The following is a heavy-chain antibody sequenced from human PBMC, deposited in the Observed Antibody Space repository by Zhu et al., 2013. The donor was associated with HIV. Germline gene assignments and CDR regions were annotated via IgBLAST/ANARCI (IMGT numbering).Heavy chain of an antibody. V-gene: IGHV1-69*01. Sequence: QVQLVQSGAEVKKPGSSVKVSCKASGGTFSSYAISWVRQAPGQGLEWMGGIIPIFGTANYAQKFQGRVTITADESTSTAYMELSSLRSEDTAVYYCARDLRGAGATIFGVVINDNYYYYGMDVWGQGP. CDR1: GGTFSSYA. D-gene: IGHD3-3*01. CDR2: IIPIFGTA. CDR3: ARDLRGAGATIFGVVINDNYYYYGMDV. J-gene: IGHJ6*02.